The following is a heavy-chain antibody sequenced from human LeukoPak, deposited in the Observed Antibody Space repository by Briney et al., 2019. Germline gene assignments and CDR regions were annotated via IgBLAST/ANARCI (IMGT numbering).Heavy chain of an antibody. CDR1: GYTFTGYY. D-gene: IGHD6-6*01. CDR2: INPNSGGT. J-gene: IGHJ4*02. V-gene: IGHV1-2*02. CDR3: ARVAIAARGYEIDY. Sequence: GASVKVSCKASGYTFTGYYMHWVRQAPGQGLEWMGWINPNSGGTNYAQKFQGRVTMTRDTSISTAYMEPSRLRSDDTAVYYCARVAIAARGYEIDYWGQGTLVTVSS.